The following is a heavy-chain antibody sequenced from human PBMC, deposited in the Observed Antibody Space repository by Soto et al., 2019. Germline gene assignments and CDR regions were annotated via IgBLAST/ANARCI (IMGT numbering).Heavy chain of an antibody. Sequence: QVQLQESGPGLVKPSQTLSLTCTVSGGSISSGGYYWSWIRQHPGKGLEWIGYIYYSGSTYYNPSLKSRVTIPRDTSKNQFPLKLSSVTAAATAVYYCARRIAVAGPDNAFDIWGHGTMVTVSS. CDR1: GGSISSGGYY. J-gene: IGHJ3*02. CDR2: IYYSGST. CDR3: ARRIAVAGPDNAFDI. D-gene: IGHD6-19*01. V-gene: IGHV4-31*03.